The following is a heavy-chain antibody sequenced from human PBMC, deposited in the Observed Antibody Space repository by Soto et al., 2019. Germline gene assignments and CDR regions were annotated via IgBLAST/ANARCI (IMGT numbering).Heavy chain of an antibody. J-gene: IGHJ4*02. CDR3: ARQSCGSTSCFYDY. V-gene: IGHV1-2*02. CDR2: LNPNSGAT. Sequence: GASVKVSCKTSEYTFTDNYIYWIRQAPGQGLEWMGWLNPNSGATDFAQRFQGRVTLTSDTSISTAYMELNRLTSDDTAVLYCARQSCGSTSCFYDYWGPGTLVTVSS. D-gene: IGHD2-2*01. CDR1: EYTFTDNY.